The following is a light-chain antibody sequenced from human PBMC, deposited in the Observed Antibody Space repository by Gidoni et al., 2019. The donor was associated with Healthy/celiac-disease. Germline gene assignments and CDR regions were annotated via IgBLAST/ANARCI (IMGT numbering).Light chain of an antibody. CDR2: EVS. CDR3: CSYAGSSTVV. Sequence: QSALTQPASLSRSPGQSITISCTGTSRDVGSYNLFSWYQQHPGKAPKLMIYEVSKRPSGVSNRFSGSKSGNTASLTISGLQDEDEADYYCCSYAGSSTVVFGGGTKLTVL. CDR1: SRDVGSYNL. V-gene: IGLV2-23*02. J-gene: IGLJ2*01.